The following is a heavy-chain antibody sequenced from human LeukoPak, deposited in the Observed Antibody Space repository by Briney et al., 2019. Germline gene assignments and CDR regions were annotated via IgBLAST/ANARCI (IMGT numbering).Heavy chain of an antibody. V-gene: IGHV5-10-1*01. CDR3: ARHTSLWFGELPNDFDY. CDR2: IDPSDSNT. CDR1: GYSFTSYW. D-gene: IGHD3-10*01. Sequence: HGESLKISCKGSGYSFTSYWITWVRQMPGKGLEWMGRIDPSDSNTKYSPSFEGHVTISADKSTSTAYLQWSSLKASDSAIYYCARHTSLWFGELPNDFDYWGPGTLVTVSS. J-gene: IGHJ4*02.